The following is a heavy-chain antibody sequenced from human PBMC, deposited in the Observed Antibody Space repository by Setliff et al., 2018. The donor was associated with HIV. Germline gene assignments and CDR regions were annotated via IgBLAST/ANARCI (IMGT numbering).Heavy chain of an antibody. CDR1: EFTFSEYW. J-gene: IGHJ3*02. CDR2: IKQDESEI. D-gene: IGHD6-6*01. Sequence: PGGSLRLSCAASEFTFSEYWMTWVRQAPGKGLEWLANIKQDESEIYYVDSVRGRFTVSRDNARNSLYLQMNSLRAEDTAIYYCARIYRSSWPFDACDIWGQGTMVTV. V-gene: IGHV3-7*03. CDR3: ARIYRSSWPFDACDI.